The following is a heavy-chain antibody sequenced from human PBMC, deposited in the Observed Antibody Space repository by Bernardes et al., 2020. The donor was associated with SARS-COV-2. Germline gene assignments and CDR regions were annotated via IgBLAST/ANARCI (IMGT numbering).Heavy chain of an antibody. CDR1: GYNFNGYY. CDR2: INPVSGDT. J-gene: IGHJ4*02. V-gene: IGHV1-2*02. CDR3: ARTRTTISTTGIPVDY. D-gene: IGHD2-21*02. Sequence: ASVKVSCKTSGYNFNGYYIHWVRQAPGQGLMWMGWINPVSGDTKLSQKFQGRFTVTRDTSIRTVYMELSRLGSDDTAIYYCARTRTTISTTGIPVDYWGQGTLVTVSS.